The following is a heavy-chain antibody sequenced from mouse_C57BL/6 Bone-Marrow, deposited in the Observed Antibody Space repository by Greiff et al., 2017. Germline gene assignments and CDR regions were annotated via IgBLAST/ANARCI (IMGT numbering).Heavy chain of an antibody. J-gene: IGHJ2*01. CDR3: TTGGYEDY. CDR1: GFNIKDDY. Sequence: VQLQQSGAELVRPGASVKLSCTASGFNIKDDYMHWVKQRPEQGLEWIGWIDPENGDTEYASKFQGKATITADTSSNTDYLQLSSLTSEDTAVYYCTTGGYEDYWGQGTTLTVSS. CDR2: IDPENGDT. D-gene: IGHD2-2*01. V-gene: IGHV14-4*01.